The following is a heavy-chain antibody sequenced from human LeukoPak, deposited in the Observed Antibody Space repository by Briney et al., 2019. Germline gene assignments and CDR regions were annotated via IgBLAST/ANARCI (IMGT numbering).Heavy chain of an antibody. D-gene: IGHD6-19*01. V-gene: IGHV3-74*01. Sequence: PGGSLRLSCAASGFTFSSYWMHWVRQAPGKGLVWVSRINSDGSSTSYADSVKGRFTISRDNAKNTLYLQMNSLRAEDTAVYYCARVSSGYSSGWYWLNPHLDYWGQRTLVTVSS. CDR3: ARVSSGYSSGWYWLNPHLDY. CDR2: INSDGSST. J-gene: IGHJ4*02. CDR1: GFTFSSYW.